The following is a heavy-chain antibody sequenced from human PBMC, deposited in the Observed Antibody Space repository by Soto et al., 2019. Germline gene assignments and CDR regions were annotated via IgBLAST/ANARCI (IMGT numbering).Heavy chain of an antibody. D-gene: IGHD3-22*01. CDR1: GGSISSSSYY. CDR3: AKYEMDYYDSSVYYYSPYYFGL. V-gene: IGHV4-39*01. Sequence: QLQLQESGPGRVKPSETLSLTCTVSGGSISSSSYYWGWIRQPPGKGLEGIGSIYYTGGTYYNPSLTRLISGAVDTYKNQSSLKLSSVTAAATAVYCWAKYEMDYYDSSVYYYSPYYFGLWG. CDR2: IYYTGGT. J-gene: IGHJ4*01.